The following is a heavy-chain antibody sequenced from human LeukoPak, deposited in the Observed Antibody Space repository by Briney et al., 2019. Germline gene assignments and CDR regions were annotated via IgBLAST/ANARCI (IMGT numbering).Heavy chain of an antibody. Sequence: GASVKVSCKASGYTFTSYYMHWVRQAPGQGLEWMGKINPSDGSTRYAQKFQGRVTMTRDMSTSTVYMELSSLRSEDTAVYYCAKGSLGSYYDSSGRRYYYYYYMDVWGKGTTVTVSS. CDR2: INPSDGST. CDR1: GYTFTSYY. CDR3: AKGSLGSYYDSSGRRYYYYYYMDV. V-gene: IGHV1-46*01. D-gene: IGHD3-22*01. J-gene: IGHJ6*03.